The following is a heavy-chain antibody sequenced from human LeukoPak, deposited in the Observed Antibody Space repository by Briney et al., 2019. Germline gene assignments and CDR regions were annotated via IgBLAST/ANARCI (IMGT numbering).Heavy chain of an antibody. CDR2: IYSGGST. D-gene: IGHD4-23*01. CDR1: GFTFSSYA. J-gene: IGHJ4*02. Sequence: PGGSLRLSCAASGFTFSSYAMSWVRQAPGKGLEWVSVIYSGGSTYYADSVKGRFTISRDNSKNTLYLQMNSLRAEDTAVYYCARALTTVVTPSYWGQGTLVTVSS. V-gene: IGHV3-53*01. CDR3: ARALTTVVTPSY.